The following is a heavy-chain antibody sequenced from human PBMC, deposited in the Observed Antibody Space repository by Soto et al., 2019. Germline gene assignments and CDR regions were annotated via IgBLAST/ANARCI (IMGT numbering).Heavy chain of an antibody. CDR1: GFTFSSYW. CDR2: IKQDGSEK. CDR3: ARDPIAARTYYYYGMDV. J-gene: IGHJ6*02. Sequence: EVQLVESGGGLVQPGGSLRRSCAASGFTFSSYWMSWVRQAPGKGLEWVANIKQDGSEKYYVDSAKGRFTISRDNAKNSLYLQMNSLRAEDTAVYYCARDPIAARTYYYYGMDVWGQGTTVTVSS. V-gene: IGHV3-7*01. D-gene: IGHD6-6*01.